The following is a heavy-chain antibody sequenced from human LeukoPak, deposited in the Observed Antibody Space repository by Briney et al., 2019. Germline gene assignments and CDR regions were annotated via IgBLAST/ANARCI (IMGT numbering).Heavy chain of an antibody. D-gene: IGHD3-22*01. CDR3: AKGSYYDSSGYYLDY. CDR1: GFTFSRYA. CDR2: SSGSGGSK. J-gene: IGHJ4*02. V-gene: IGHV3-23*01. Sequence: GVSLRLSCGVCGFTFSRYAMRWVRQAPGKGLEWGSASSGSGGSKYYADAMKGRFTISRDNSKSTLYLQMNSLRAEDTAVYYCAKGSYYDSSGYYLDYWGQGTLVTVSS.